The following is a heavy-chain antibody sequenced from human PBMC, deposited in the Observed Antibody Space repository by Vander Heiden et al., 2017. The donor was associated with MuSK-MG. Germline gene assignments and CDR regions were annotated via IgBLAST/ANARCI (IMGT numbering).Heavy chain of an antibody. Sequence: QVQLVQSGPEVKTPGSSVKVSCKASGGTFSSYALSWVRQAPGQGLEWMGGIIPIYGTANYAQKFQGRVTITADESTSTAYMELSSLRSDDTAVYYCARADYYDSSGYYSPGFDYWGQGTLVTVSS. CDR1: GGTFSSYA. D-gene: IGHD3-22*01. CDR2: IIPIYGTA. V-gene: IGHV1-69*01. CDR3: ARADYYDSSGYYSPGFDY. J-gene: IGHJ4*02.